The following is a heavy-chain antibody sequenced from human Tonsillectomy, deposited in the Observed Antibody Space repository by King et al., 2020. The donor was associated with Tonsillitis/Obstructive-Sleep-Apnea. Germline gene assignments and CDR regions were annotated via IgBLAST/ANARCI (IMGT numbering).Heavy chain of an antibody. J-gene: IGHJ1*01. V-gene: IGHV4-59*08. Sequence: VQLQESGPGLVKPSETLSLTCTVSGGSISSYHWSWIRPPPGKGLEWIGYIYNSGSTNYNPSLKSRVTISVDTSKNQFSLKLSSVTAADTAVYYCASRTTVVTPGYFQHWGQGTLVTVSS. CDR1: GGSISSYH. D-gene: IGHD4-23*01. CDR3: ASRTTVVTPGYFQH. CDR2: IYNSGST.